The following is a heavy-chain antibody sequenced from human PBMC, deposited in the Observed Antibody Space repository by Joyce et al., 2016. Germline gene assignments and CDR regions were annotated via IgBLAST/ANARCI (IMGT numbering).Heavy chain of an antibody. CDR1: GGSISSTSYY. D-gene: IGHD3-10*01. Sequence: QLQLQESGPGQVKPSETLFLTCTVSGGSISSTSYYWGWIRQPPGKRLEWIGSSYYSGSTYYTPSLKRRVSISVDTSNNQFSLRLSSVTAADTAMYYCARLYGSGSYCLDYWGQGSLVTVSS. CDR2: SYYSGST. V-gene: IGHV4-39*07. CDR3: ARLYGSGSYCLDY. J-gene: IGHJ4*02.